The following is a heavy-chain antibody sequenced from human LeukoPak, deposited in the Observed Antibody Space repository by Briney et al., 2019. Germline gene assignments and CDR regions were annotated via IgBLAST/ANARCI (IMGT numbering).Heavy chain of an antibody. CDR1: GFTFSSSA. V-gene: IGHV3-23*01. CDR3: AKRVPYFFDY. J-gene: IGHJ4*02. CDR2: ISGSGGTT. Sequence: GGSLRLSCAASGFTFSSSATSWVRQAPGTGLEWVSTISGSGGTTSYADSVKGRFTISRDNSKNTLYLQMNSLRAEDTAVYYCAKRVPYFFDYWGQGTLVTVSS.